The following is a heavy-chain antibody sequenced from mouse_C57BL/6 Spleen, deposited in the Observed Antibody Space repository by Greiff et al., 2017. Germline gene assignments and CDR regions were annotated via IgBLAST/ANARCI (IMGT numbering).Heavy chain of an antibody. V-gene: IGHV1-82*01. CDR2: IYPGDGDT. CDR1: GYAFSSSW. Sequence: VQGVESGPELVQPGASVKISCKASGYAFSSSWMNWVKQRPGKGLEWIGRIYPGDGDTNYNGKFKGKATLTADKSSSTLYMQLSSLKSEDSAVYFCARERLGQWFAYWGKGTLVTVSA. CDR3: ARERLGQWFAY. D-gene: IGHD3-3*01. J-gene: IGHJ3*01.